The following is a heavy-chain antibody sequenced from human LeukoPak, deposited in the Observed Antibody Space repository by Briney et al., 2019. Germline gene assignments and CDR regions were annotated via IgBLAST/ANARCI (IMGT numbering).Heavy chain of an antibody. CDR1: GGSISSGGYY. J-gene: IGHJ5*02. CDR3: ARFDVIASWVDP. V-gene: IGHV4-39*07. Sequence: PSETLSLTCTVSGGSISSGGYYWSWLRPPQGKGLEWIGNIYYRGSTYYNPSLKSRVTISVDTSKNQFSLKVTSVTAADTAMYYCARFDVIASWVDPWGQGTLVTVSS. D-gene: IGHD3-16*02. CDR2: IYYRGST.